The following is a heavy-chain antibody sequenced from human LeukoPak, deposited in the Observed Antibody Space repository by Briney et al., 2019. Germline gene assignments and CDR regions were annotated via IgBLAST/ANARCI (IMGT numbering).Heavy chain of an antibody. CDR3: AKDAAGPEY. CDR2: ISSSGSDV. Sequence: GGSLRLSCAVSGFTFSSYEMNWVRQAPGKGLEWVSYISSSGSDVYYADSVKGRFTISRDNSKNTLYLQMNSLRAEDTAVYYCAKDAAGPEYWGQGTLVTVSS. V-gene: IGHV3-48*03. J-gene: IGHJ4*02. CDR1: GFTFSSYE. D-gene: IGHD6-13*01.